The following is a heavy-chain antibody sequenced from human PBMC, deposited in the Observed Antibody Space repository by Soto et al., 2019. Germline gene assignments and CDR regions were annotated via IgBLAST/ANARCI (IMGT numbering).Heavy chain of an antibody. CDR1: GDTFTDYY. CDR3: ARGGHVVVVTAALDY. V-gene: IGHV1-46*01. CDR2: VNPSGGHT. Sequence: QVQLMQSGAEVKKPGASVKVSCKASGDTFTDYYIHWVRQAPGQGLEWMGTVNPSGGHTTYAQHFLGRVTMARDKSTSTLYKELTSLTSDDTAIYYCARGGHVVVVTAALDYWGQGTLVTVSS. J-gene: IGHJ4*02. D-gene: IGHD2-21*02.